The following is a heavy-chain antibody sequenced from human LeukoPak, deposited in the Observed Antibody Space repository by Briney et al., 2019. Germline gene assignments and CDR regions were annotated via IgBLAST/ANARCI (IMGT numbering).Heavy chain of an antibody. Sequence: GGSLRLSCAASGFTFSSYGMHRVRQAPGKGLEWVAVIWYDGSNKYYADSVKGRFTISRDNSKNTLYLQMNSLRAEDTAVYYCARRSMVTTPYYYYGMDVWGKGTTVTVSS. CDR1: GFTFSSYG. CDR2: IWYDGSNK. J-gene: IGHJ6*04. D-gene: IGHD4-17*01. CDR3: ARRSMVTTPYYYYGMDV. V-gene: IGHV3-33*01.